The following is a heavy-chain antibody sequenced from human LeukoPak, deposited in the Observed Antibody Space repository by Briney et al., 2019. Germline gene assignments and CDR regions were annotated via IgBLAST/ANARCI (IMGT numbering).Heavy chain of an antibody. CDR2: ISSSSYI. CDR3: ARDPNPRDDDYVELFDY. CDR1: GFTFSSYS. D-gene: IGHD4-17*01. Sequence: GGSLRLSCAASGFTFSSYSMNWVRQAPGKGLEWVSSISSSSYIYYADSVKGRFTISRDNAKNSLYLQMNSLRAEDTAVYYCARDPNPRDDDYVELFDYWGQGTLVTVSS. J-gene: IGHJ4*02. V-gene: IGHV3-21*01.